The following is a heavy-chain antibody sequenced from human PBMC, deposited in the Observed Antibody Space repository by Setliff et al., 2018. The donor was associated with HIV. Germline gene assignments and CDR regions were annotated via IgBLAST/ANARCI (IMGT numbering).Heavy chain of an antibody. J-gene: IGHJ4*02. D-gene: IGHD3-10*01. CDR2: ISTHNDDT. CDR1: GYTFTTYA. Sequence: VASVKVSCKASGYTFTTYAISWVRQAPGQGLEWMGWISTHNDDTDYAQKFQGRVTMTRDTSTSTVYMELRSLRSDDTAVYYCARDRQDYSAGSYIYYFDYWGQGTLVTVSS. V-gene: IGHV1-18*01. CDR3: ARDRQDYSAGSYIYYFDY.